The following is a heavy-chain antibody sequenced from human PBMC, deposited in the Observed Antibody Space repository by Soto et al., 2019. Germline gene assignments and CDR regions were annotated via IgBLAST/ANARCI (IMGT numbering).Heavy chain of an antibody. D-gene: IGHD4-17*01. CDR2: ISIYNGNT. Sequence: GPSVTVSCQASGYTFTSYGISWVRQAPGQGLEWMGWISIYNGNTNYAQRLQGRVTMTTDTSTSTAYMELRSLRSDDTAVYYCARDVRSHDYGHYYYGMDVWGQGTTVTV. CDR1: GYTFTSYG. J-gene: IGHJ6*02. CDR3: ARDVRSHDYGHYYYGMDV. V-gene: IGHV1-18*01.